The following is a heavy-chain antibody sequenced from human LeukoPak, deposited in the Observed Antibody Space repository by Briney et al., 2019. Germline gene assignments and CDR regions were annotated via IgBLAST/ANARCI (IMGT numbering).Heavy chain of an antibody. J-gene: IGHJ4*02. CDR3: ARNDYGTFYFDY. Sequence: PRRSLRLSCAASGFIFRNYAMHWVRQAPGKGLEWVAVISYDGSSKYYADSVKGRFTISRDNSKKTLYLEMNSPRAEDTAMYYCARNDYGTFYFDYWVQGALVPVSS. D-gene: IGHD5-12*01. CDR2: ISYDGSSK. V-gene: IGHV3-30-3*01. CDR1: GFIFRNYA.